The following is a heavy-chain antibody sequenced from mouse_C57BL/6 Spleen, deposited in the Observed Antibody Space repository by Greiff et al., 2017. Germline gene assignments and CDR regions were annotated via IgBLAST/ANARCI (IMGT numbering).Heavy chain of an antibody. CDR3: ARLRYDYDGYYFDY. D-gene: IGHD2-4*01. CDR1: GYAFSSYW. CDR2: IYPGDGDT. V-gene: IGHV1-80*01. J-gene: IGHJ2*01. Sequence: VQLQQSGAELVKPGASVKISCKASGYAFSSYWMNWVKQRPGKGLEWIGQIYPGDGDTNYNGKFKGKATLTADKSSSTAYMQLSSLTSEDSAVYFCARLRYDYDGYYFDYWGQGTTLTVSS.